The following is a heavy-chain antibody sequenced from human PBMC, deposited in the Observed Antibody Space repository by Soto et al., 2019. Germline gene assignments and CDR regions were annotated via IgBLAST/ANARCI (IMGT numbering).Heavy chain of an antibody. Sequence: PGGSLRLSCAASGFTFSSYAMSWVRQAPGKGLEWVSAISGSGGSTYYADSVKGRFTISRDNSKNTLYLQMNSLRAEDTAVYYCAKDRYYGSGSLWYYFDYWGQGTLVTVSS. J-gene: IGHJ4*02. CDR2: ISGSGGST. V-gene: IGHV3-23*01. D-gene: IGHD3-10*01. CDR1: GFTFSSYA. CDR3: AKDRYYGSGSLWYYFDY.